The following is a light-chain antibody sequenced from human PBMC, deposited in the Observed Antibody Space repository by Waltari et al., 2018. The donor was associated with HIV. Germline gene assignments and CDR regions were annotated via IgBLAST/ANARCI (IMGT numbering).Light chain of an antibody. J-gene: IGLJ1*01. CDR1: GPNIRSNY. CDR3: AAWDDTLKVYV. CDR2: NDD. Sequence: QSVLAQPPSVSGAPGQRVTTSCSGSGPNIRSNYVNWYQQLPVPAPRVLIYNDDQRPSGVPARFSGSKAGTTASLAISGLQSEDEADYYCAAWDDTLKVYVFGTGTKVTVL. V-gene: IGLV1-44*01.